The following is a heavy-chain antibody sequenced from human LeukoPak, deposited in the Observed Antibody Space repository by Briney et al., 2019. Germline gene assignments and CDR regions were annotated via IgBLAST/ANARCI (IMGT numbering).Heavy chain of an antibody. D-gene: IGHD2-2*01. CDR2: ISYDGSNK. Sequence: GGSLRLSCAASGFTFSSYGMHWVRQAPGKGLEWVAVISYDGSNKYYADSVKGRFTISRDNSKKTVYLQVNSLRAEDTAVYYCAKYASSTNYYFGLDVWGQGTTVTVSS. CDR1: GFTFSSYG. CDR3: AKYASSTNYYFGLDV. J-gene: IGHJ6*02. V-gene: IGHV3-30*18.